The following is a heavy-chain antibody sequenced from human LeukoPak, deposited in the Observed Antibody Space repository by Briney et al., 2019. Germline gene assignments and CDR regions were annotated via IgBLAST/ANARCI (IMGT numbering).Heavy chain of an antibody. V-gene: IGHV3-74*01. CDR2: INSDGTTT. CDR3: ARDQQQEITMMVD. D-gene: IGHD3-22*01. CDR1: GFTFSSHW. Sequence: GGSLRLSCAAPGFTFSSHWMHWVRQAPGKGLVWVSRINSDGTTTTYADSMKGRFTISRDNVKDTVYLQMNSLRAEDTAVYYCARDQQQEITMMVDWGQGTLVTVSS. J-gene: IGHJ4*02.